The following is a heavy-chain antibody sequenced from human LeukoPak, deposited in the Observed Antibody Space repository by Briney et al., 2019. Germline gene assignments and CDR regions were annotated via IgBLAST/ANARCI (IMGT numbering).Heavy chain of an antibody. D-gene: IGHD5-12*01. Sequence: PSQTLSLTCAVSGGSISSGGYSWSWIRQPPGKGLEWIGYIYHSGSTYYNPSLKSRVTISVDTSKNQFSLKLSSVTAADTAVYYCARGGSGYDFGWFDPWGQGTLVTVSS. CDR1: GGSISSGGYS. J-gene: IGHJ5*02. V-gene: IGHV4-30-2*05. CDR2: IYHSGST. CDR3: ARGGSGYDFGWFDP.